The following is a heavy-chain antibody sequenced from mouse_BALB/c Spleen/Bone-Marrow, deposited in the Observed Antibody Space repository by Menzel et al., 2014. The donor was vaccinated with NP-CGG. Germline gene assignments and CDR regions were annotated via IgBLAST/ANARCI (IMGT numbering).Heavy chain of an antibody. Sequence: VQLQQSGAELMKPGASVKISCKATGYTFSSYWIEWVKQRPGHGLEWIGEILPGSGSTNYNEKFKGKATFTADTSSNTPYMQLRSLRSGVSAVYGWEGGGGRGGYWYFDVWGAGTTVTVSS. V-gene: IGHV1-9*01. D-gene: IGHD3-3*01. CDR3: EGGGGRGGYWYFDV. J-gene: IGHJ1*01. CDR1: GYTFSSYW. CDR2: ILPGSGST.